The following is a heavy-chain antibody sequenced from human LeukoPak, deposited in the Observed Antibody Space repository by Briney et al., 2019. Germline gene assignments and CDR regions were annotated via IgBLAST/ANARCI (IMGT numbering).Heavy chain of an antibody. V-gene: IGHV4-59*08. Sequence: SETLSLTCTVSGGSISSNYWSWIRQPPGKGLEWIGDIYYSGSTNYYPYLKKRGIISVETSKNQFSQMLSTGTAADTAVDYCAGHDRAIKGRGALDYWGQGTLVTVSS. CDR1: GGSISSNY. D-gene: IGHD1-26*01. J-gene: IGHJ4*02. CDR3: AGHDRAIKGRGALDY. CDR2: IYYSGST.